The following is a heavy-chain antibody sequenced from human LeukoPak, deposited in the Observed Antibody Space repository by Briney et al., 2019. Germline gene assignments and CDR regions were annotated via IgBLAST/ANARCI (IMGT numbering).Heavy chain of an antibody. CDR2: INHSGST. Sequence: SETLSLTCTVSGGSISSYYWSWIRQPAGKGLEWIGEINHSGSTNYNPSLKSRVTISVDTSKNQFSLKLSSVTAADTAVYYCARQRGGIAARKTFDYWGQGTLVTVSS. CDR3: ARQRGGIAARKTFDY. CDR1: GGSISSYY. V-gene: IGHV4-34*01. J-gene: IGHJ4*02. D-gene: IGHD6-6*01.